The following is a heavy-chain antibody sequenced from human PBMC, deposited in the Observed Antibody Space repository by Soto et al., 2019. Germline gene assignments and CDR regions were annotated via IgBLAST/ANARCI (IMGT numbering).Heavy chain of an antibody. D-gene: IGHD6-13*01. Sequence: PSDPLSLTYDISGFIVSSIRATRNWYRHSPSAGLEWLGRTYYRSKWYHDYAVSLNGRGTINPDTSQNRFSLHLTSVTPEDTAVYYCGRLVGNSWIDYWGQGTLVTVSS. CDR3: GRLVGNSWIDY. J-gene: IGHJ4*02. CDR2: TYYRSKWYH. CDR1: GFIVSSIRAT. V-gene: IGHV6-1*01.